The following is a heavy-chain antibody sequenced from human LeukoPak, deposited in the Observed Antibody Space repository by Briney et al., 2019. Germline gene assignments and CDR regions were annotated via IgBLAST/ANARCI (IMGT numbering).Heavy chain of an antibody. CDR3: ARSWGLLRVFDY. CDR1: GGSISSYY. Sequence: KPSETLSLTCTVSGGSISSYYWSWIRQPPGKGLEWIGYIYYSGSTNYNPSLKSRVTISVDTSKNQFSLKLNSVTAADTAVYYCARSWGLLRVFDYWGQGTLVTVSS. V-gene: IGHV4-59*01. D-gene: IGHD1-26*01. CDR2: IYYSGST. J-gene: IGHJ4*02.